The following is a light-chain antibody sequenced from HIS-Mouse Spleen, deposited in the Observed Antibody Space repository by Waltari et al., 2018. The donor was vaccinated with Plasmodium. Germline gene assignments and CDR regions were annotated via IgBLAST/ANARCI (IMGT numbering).Light chain of an antibody. J-gene: IGLJ2*01. V-gene: IGLV2-14*01. CDR3: SSYTSSSTLVV. CDR1: SSDAGGYNY. CDR2: EVS. Sequence: QSALTQPASVSGSPGPSITISCTGTSSDAGGYNYVSWYQQHPGKAPNHLIYEVSKRPAGVSNRFSGSKSGTTASLTISGLQAEDEADYYCSSYTSSSTLVVFGGGTKLTVL.